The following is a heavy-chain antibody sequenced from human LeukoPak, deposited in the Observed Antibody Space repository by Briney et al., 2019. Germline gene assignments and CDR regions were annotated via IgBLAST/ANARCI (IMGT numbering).Heavy chain of an antibody. J-gene: IGHJ5*02. Sequence: SETLSLTCTVSDYSSSSGYYWGWIRQPPGKGLEWIGSIYHTGSTYYNPSLKSRVTISVDTSKNQFSLKLSSVTAADTAVYYCAREVVTANNWFDPWGQGTLVTVSS. CDR1: DYSSSSGYY. V-gene: IGHV4-38-2*02. CDR3: AREVVTANNWFDP. D-gene: IGHD2-21*02. CDR2: IYHTGST.